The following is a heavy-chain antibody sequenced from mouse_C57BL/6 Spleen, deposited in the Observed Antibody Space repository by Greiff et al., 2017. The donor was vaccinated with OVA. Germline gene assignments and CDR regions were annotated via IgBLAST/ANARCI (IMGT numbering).Heavy chain of an antibody. V-gene: IGHV1-4*01. J-gene: IGHJ1*03. Sequence: VQLQQSGAELARPGASVKMSCKASGYTFTSYTMHWVKQRPGQGLEWIGYINPSSGYTKYNQKFKDKATLTADKSSSTAYMQLSSLTSEDSAVYYCAREGYYGYFDVWGTGTTVTVSS. CDR3: AREGYYGYFDV. CDR2: INPSSGYT. D-gene: IGHD2-2*01. CDR1: GYTFTSYT.